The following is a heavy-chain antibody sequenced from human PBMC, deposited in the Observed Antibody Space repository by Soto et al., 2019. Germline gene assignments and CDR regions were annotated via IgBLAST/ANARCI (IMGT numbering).Heavy chain of an antibody. Sequence: QVQLQESGPRLVKPSETLSLTCTVSGDSISSYYWTWIRQPPGKGLEWIGYIYYSGSTNHNPSLKSRVTISVDTSKNQFSLKLTSVTAADTAVYYCARGVATIGPWGQGTLVTVSS. V-gene: IGHV4-59*01. J-gene: IGHJ5*02. D-gene: IGHD5-12*01. CDR3: ARGVATIGP. CDR2: IYYSGST. CDR1: GDSISSYY.